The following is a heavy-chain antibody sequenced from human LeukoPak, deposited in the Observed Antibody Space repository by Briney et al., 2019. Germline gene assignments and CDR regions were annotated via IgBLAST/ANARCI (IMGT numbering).Heavy chain of an antibody. CDR3: ARDSYSYGYDNWFDP. Sequence: PGGSLRLSCAASGFTFSSYGMHWVRQAPGKGLEWVTFIRYDGSNKYYADSVKGRFTISRDNSKNTLYLQMNSLRAEDTAVYYCARDSYSYGYDNWFDPWGQGTLVTVSS. J-gene: IGHJ5*02. V-gene: IGHV3-30*02. CDR1: GFTFSSYG. D-gene: IGHD5-18*01. CDR2: IRYDGSNK.